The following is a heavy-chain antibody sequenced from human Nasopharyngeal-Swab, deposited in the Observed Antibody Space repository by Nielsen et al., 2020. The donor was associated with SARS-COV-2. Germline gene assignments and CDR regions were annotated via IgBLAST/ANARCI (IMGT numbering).Heavy chain of an antibody. V-gene: IGHV1-2*02. CDR3: ARDYYDNYDSDY. CDR2: INPYSGDT. CDR1: GYTFTSYG. D-gene: IGHD3-22*01. J-gene: IGHJ4*02. Sequence: ASVKVSCKTSGYTFTSYGISWVRQAPGQGLEWVGCINPYSGDTKYAQKFQGRVTVTRDTSRSTAYIELSRLRSDDTAVYYCARDYYDNYDSDYWGQGTLVTVSS.